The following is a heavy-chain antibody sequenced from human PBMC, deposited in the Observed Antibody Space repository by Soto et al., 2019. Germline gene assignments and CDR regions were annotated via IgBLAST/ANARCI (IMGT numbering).Heavy chain of an antibody. J-gene: IGHJ6*02. D-gene: IGHD6-13*01. CDR3: AKYRAAAGLSYGTGYYYYGMDV. Sequence: QVQLVESGGGVVQPGRSLRLSCAASGFTFSSYGMHWVRQAPGKGLEWVAVISYDGSNKYYADSVKGRFTISRDNSKNTLYLQMNSLRAEDTAVYYCAKYRAAAGLSYGTGYYYYGMDVWGQGTTVTVSS. CDR1: GFTFSSYG. V-gene: IGHV3-30*18. CDR2: ISYDGSNK.